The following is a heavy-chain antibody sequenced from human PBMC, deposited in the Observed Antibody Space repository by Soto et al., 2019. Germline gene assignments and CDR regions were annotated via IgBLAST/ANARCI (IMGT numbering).Heavy chain of an antibody. Sequence: QLQLQESGPGLVKPSETLSLICTVSGGSIRSRGYFWGWIRQPPGKGLEWIGNIYYSGNTYYNPSLKSRVTTSVDTSKNQFPLKLSSVTAADTAVYYCARASGGWSFDYYGMDVWGQGTTVTVSS. CDR1: GGSIRSRGYF. J-gene: IGHJ6*02. CDR2: IYYSGNT. D-gene: IGHD6-19*01. CDR3: ARASGGWSFDYYGMDV. V-gene: IGHV4-39*01.